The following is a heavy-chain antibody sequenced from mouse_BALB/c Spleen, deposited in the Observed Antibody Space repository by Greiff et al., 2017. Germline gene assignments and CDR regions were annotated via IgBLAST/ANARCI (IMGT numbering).Heavy chain of an antibody. V-gene: IGHV5-9-3*01. Sequence: EVKLMESGGGLVKPGGSLKLSCAASGFTFSSYAMSWVRQTPEKRLEWVATISSGGSYTYYPDSVKGRFTISRDNAKNTLYLQMSSLRSEDTAMYYCARLRLAYWGQGTLVTVSA. J-gene: IGHJ3*01. CDR2: ISSGGSYT. CDR3: ARLRLAY. D-gene: IGHD2-12*01. CDR1: GFTFSSYA.